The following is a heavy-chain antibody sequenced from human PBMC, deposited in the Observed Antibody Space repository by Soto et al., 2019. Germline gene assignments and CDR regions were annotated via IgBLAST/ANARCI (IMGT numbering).Heavy chain of an antibody. Sequence: QVNLVQSATEVKKVGASVKVSCKASGYPFTSYAISWVRQARGQGPEWMGWISAYTGETRFAQKVQGRLTMTTDTPTTTAYMELKSLRSDDKAVYYCAIIGSAGVIDYWGQGTLVTVSS. V-gene: IGHV1-18*01. CDR3: AIIGSAGVIDY. D-gene: IGHD2-15*01. J-gene: IGHJ4*02. CDR2: ISAYTGET. CDR1: GYPFTSYA.